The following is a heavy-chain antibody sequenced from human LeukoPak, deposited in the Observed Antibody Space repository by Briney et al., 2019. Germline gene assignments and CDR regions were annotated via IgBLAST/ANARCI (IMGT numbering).Heavy chain of an antibody. V-gene: IGHV3-23*01. CDR3: ARRAYNWGAFDI. J-gene: IGHJ3*02. CDR1: GFTFTNYA. CDR2: LSPSGADT. D-gene: IGHD5-24*01. Sequence: HPGGSLRLSCAASGFTFTNYAMNWVRQAPGKGLEWVSTLSPSGADTYYADSVKGRFTISRDISKNTLYLQMNSLRAEDTAVYYCARRAYNWGAFDIWGQGTMVTVSS.